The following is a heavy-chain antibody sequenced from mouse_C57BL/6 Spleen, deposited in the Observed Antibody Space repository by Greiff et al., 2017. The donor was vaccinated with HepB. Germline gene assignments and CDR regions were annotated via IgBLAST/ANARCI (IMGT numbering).Heavy chain of an antibody. V-gene: IGHV1-26*01. CDR3: ASSYYYGSSLAWFAY. CDR2: INPNNGGT. CDR1: GYTFTDYY. J-gene: IGHJ3*01. D-gene: IGHD1-1*01. Sequence: EVQLQQSGPELVKPGASVKISCKASGYTFTDYYMNWVKQSHGKSLEWIGDINPNNGGTSYNQKFKGKATLTVDKSSSTAYMELRSLTSEDSAVYYWASSYYYGSSLAWFAYWGQGTLVTVSA.